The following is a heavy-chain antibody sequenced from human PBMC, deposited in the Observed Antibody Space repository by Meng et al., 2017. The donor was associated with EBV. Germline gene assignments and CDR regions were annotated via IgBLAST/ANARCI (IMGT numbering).Heavy chain of an antibody. CDR3: ARGRYYGDYFWFDP. J-gene: IGHJ5*02. V-gene: IGHV4-61*01. D-gene: IGHD4-17*01. Sequence: QVQLPESGPGLVKPSEPLSLTCTVSGGSVSSGSYYWSWIRQPPGKGLEWIGYIYYSGSTNYNPSLKSRVTISVDTSKNQFSLKLSSVTAADTAVYYCARGRYYGDYFWFDPWGQGTLVTVSS. CDR2: IYYSGST. CDR1: GGSVSSGSYY.